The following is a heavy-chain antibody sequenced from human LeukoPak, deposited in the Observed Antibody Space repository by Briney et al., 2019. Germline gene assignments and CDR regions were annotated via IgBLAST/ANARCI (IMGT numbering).Heavy chain of an antibody. CDR2: INPNSGGT. Sequence: ASVKVSCKASGYTFAGYYMHWVRQAPGQGLEWMGWINPNSGGTNYAQKFQGRVTMIRDTSISTAYMELSRLRSDDTAVYYCASQISTNYYYGMDVWGQGTTVTVSS. CDR1: GYTFAGYY. CDR3: ASQISTNYYYGMDV. J-gene: IGHJ6*02. V-gene: IGHV1-2*02.